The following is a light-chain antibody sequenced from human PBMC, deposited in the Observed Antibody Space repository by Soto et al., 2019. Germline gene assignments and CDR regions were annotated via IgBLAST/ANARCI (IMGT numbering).Light chain of an antibody. Sequence: QSALTQPPSASGSPGQSVTISCTGSSSDVGGYNSVSWYQQHPGKAPKLMIYEVYKRPSGVPDRFSGSKSGNTASLTVSGLQPEDEADYYCSSHAGSINVAFGGGTKLTVL. CDR2: EVY. J-gene: IGLJ2*01. CDR3: SSHAGSINVA. V-gene: IGLV2-8*01. CDR1: SSDVGGYNS.